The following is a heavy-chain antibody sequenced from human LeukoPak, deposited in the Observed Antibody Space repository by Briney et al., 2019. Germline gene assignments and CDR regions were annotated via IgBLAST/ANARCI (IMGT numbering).Heavy chain of an antibody. V-gene: IGHV4-59*01. J-gene: IGHJ4*02. D-gene: IGHD5-12*01. CDR2: IYKSGST. CDR1: GGSISSYY. CDR3: ARGRGYSGYDPFDY. Sequence: PSETLSLTCTVSGGSISSYYWNWIRHPPGKGLEWLGYIYKSGSTNYNPSLKSRVTISVDTSKNQFSLKLSSVTAADTAVYYCARGRGYSGYDPFDYWGQGILVTVSS.